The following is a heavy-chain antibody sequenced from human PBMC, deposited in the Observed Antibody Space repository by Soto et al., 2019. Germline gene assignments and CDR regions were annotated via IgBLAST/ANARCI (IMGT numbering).Heavy chain of an antibody. CDR2: IYYSGTT. V-gene: IGHV4-39*01. J-gene: IGHJ6*02. CDR1: GGSISSNSYY. CDR3: ARHKGGYYSGVDV. Sequence: QLQLQESGPGLVKPSETLSLTCTVSGGSISSNSYYWAWIRQPPGKGLEWIGNIYYSGTTYYNPSLKSRVTLSVDTSKNQFSLTLSSVNAADTAVYYCARHKGGYYSGVDVWGQGNTVTVSS. D-gene: IGHD3-16*01.